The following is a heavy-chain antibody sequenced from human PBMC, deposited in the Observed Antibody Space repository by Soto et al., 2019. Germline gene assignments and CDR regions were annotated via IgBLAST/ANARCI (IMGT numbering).Heavy chain of an antibody. Sequence: GGSLRLSCAASGFTFSSYGMHWVRQAPGKGLEWVAVIWYDGSNKYYADSVKGRFTISRDNSKNTLYLQMNSLRAEDTAVYYCARGGSIAAAGTLFDYWGQGTLVTVSS. V-gene: IGHV3-33*01. D-gene: IGHD6-13*01. CDR2: IWYDGSNK. CDR3: ARGGSIAAAGTLFDY. J-gene: IGHJ4*02. CDR1: GFTFSSYG.